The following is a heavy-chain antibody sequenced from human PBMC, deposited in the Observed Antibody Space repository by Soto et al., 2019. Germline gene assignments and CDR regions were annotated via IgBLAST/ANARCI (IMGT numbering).Heavy chain of an antibody. J-gene: IGHJ4*02. CDR2: INSDGSST. CDR3: ARGAPYSSGWYLDY. V-gene: IGHV3-74*01. Sequence: PGESLRLSCAASGFTFSSYAMCRVRQAPGRGLVWVSRINSDGSSTSYADSVKGRFTISRDNAKNTLYLQMDSLRAEDTAVYYCARGAPYSSGWYLDYWGQGTLVTVSS. D-gene: IGHD6-19*01. CDR1: GFTFSSYA.